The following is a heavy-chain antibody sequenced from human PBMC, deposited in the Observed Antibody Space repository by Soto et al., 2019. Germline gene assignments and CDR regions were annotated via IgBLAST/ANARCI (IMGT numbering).Heavy chain of an antibody. J-gene: IGHJ6*02. D-gene: IGHD3-10*01. CDR3: VRPRPSGENYGMDV. CDR1: GLTVSHNY. CDR2: LYAEGTT. Sequence: GGSLRLSCVASGLTVSHNYMAWVRQAPEMGPQWVSVLYAEGTTYYTESVKGRFTISRDTSKNTLFPQMDSLRAEDTAVYYCVRPRPSGENYGMDVWGQGTTVTVSS. V-gene: IGHV3-53*01.